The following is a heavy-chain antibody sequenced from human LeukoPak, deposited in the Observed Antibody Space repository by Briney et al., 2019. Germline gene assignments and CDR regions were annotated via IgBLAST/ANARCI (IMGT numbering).Heavy chain of an antibody. Sequence: AGGSLRLSCAASGFTFSSYAMSWVRQAPGKGLEWVSAISGSGGSTYYADSVKGRFTISRDNSKNTLYLQMNSLRAEDTAVYYCAKGRFPDYYGMDVWGQGTMVTVSS. CDR3: AKGRFPDYYGMDV. CDR1: GFTFSSYA. D-gene: IGHD3-3*01. V-gene: IGHV3-23*01. J-gene: IGHJ6*02. CDR2: ISGSGGST.